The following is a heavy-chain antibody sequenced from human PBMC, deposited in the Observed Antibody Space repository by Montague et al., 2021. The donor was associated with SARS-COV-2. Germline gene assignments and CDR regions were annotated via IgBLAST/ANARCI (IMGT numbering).Heavy chain of an antibody. Sequence: SLRLSCAASGFTFDDYAMHWVRQAPGKGLEWVPGISWNSGSIGYADSVKGRFTISRDNAKNSLYLQMNSLRAEDTALYYCAKLGSYTDYWGQGTLVTVSS. CDR3: AKLGSYTDY. CDR2: ISWNSGSI. D-gene: IGHD2-2*02. V-gene: IGHV3-9*01. J-gene: IGHJ4*02. CDR1: GFTFDDYA.